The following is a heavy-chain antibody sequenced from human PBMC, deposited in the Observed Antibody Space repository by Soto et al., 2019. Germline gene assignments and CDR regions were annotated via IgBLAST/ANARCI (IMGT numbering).Heavy chain of an antibody. D-gene: IGHD2-15*01. CDR2: IYWIDDE. Sequence: QITLKESGPPLVKPTQTLTLTCTFSGFSLSTSGVGVGWIRQPPGEALEWLALIYWIDDERYSPSLKSRLTITKDTSKNQVVLTMTNMDPVHTATYYCARRRTVVALAFDIRGQGTIITVSS. CDR1: GFSLSTSGVG. V-gene: IGHV2-5*01. CDR3: ARRRTVVALAFDI. J-gene: IGHJ3*02.